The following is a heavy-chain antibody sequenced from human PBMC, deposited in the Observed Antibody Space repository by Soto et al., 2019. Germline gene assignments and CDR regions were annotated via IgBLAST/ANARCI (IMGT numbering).Heavy chain of an antibody. CDR1: GDTFSSYA. Sequence: QVQLVQSGAAVKKPGSSVKVSCKASGDTFSSYAISWVRQAPGKGLEWMGKIIPTFGRTNYAQKFQGRLTISADDSTSTAYMELTSLESDDTAVYYCARDPLSSFAMDVWGQGTTVTVSS. CDR3: ARDPLSSFAMDV. CDR2: IIPTFGRT. V-gene: IGHV1-69*18. D-gene: IGHD3-10*02. J-gene: IGHJ6*02.